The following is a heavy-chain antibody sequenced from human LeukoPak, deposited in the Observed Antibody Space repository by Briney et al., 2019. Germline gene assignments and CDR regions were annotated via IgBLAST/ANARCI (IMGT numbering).Heavy chain of an antibody. J-gene: IGHJ3*01. Sequence: SQTLSLTCTVSRGSISSGSYYWSWIRQPAGKGLEWIGRIYTSGSTNYNPSLKSRVTISVDTSKNQFSLKLSSVTAADTAVYYCARGTSYYDFWSGYHFWGQGTMVTVSS. CDR3: ARGTSYYDFWSGYHF. CDR2: IYTSGST. CDR1: RGSISSGSYY. D-gene: IGHD3-3*01. V-gene: IGHV4-61*02.